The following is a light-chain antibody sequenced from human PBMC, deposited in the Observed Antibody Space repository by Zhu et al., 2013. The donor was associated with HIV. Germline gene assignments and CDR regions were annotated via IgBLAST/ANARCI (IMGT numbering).Light chain of an antibody. J-gene: IGKJ4*01. V-gene: IGKV1-39*01. CDR2: AAS. CDR1: RNINTY. CDR3: QQSYSTVALT. Sequence: IQMTQSPSSLSASVGDRVTITCRPSRNINTYLNWYQQKPGKAPKVLISAASTLQSGVPSRFSGSGSGTEFTLTISSLQPEDFATYYCQQSYSTVALTFGGGTKVEMK.